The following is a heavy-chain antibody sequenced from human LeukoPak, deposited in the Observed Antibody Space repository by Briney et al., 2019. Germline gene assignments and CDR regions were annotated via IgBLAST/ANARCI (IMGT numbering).Heavy chain of an antibody. CDR2: IRGSSSFI. V-gene: IGHV3-21*01. Sequence: GGSLRHSCAASGFTFSSYSMTWVRQAPGKGLEWVSSIRGSSSFIYYADSVKGRFTISRDNAKNSLYLQMNGLRAEDTAVYYCVREGAVSGGYYDYWGQGTLVTVSS. J-gene: IGHJ4*02. CDR1: GFTFSSYS. D-gene: IGHD3-22*01. CDR3: VREGAVSGGYYDY.